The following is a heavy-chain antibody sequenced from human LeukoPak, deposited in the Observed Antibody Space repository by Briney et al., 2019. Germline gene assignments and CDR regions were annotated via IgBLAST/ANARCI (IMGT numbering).Heavy chain of an antibody. V-gene: IGHV3-23*01. J-gene: IGHJ6*03. Sequence: GGSLRLSCAASGFTFSSYGMHWVRQAPGKGLEWVPAISGSGGSTYYADSVKGRFTISRDNSKNTLYLQMNSLRAEDTAVYYCAKLESTYYYYYMDVWGKGTTVTVSS. CDR1: GFTFSSYG. D-gene: IGHD1-1*01. CDR2: ISGSGGST. CDR3: AKLESTYYYYYMDV.